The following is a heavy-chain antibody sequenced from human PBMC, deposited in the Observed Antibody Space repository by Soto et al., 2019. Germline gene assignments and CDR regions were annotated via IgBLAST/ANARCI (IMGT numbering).Heavy chain of an antibody. D-gene: IGHD4-4*01. J-gene: IGHJ4*02. Sequence: SETLSLTCAVYGGSFSGYYWSWLRQPPGKGLEWIGEINHSGRTNYNPSLKSRVTISVDTSKNQFSLNLTSVTAADTAVFYCARGPSYSNLDFDYWGQGTLVTVSS. V-gene: IGHV4-34*01. CDR2: INHSGRT. CDR3: ARGPSYSNLDFDY. CDR1: GGSFSGYY.